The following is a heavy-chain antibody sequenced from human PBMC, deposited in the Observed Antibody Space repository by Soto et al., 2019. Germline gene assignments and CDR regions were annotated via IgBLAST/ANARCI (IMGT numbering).Heavy chain of an antibody. Sequence: PGGSLRLSCAASGFTFSGSAMHWVRQASGKGLEWVGRIRSKANSYATAYAASVKGRFTISRDDSKNTAYLQMNSLKTEDTAVYYCTRRLYYYYGMDVWGQGTTVTVSS. CDR3: TRRLYYYYGMDV. D-gene: IGHD3-22*01. V-gene: IGHV3-73*01. CDR2: IRSKANSYAT. CDR1: GFTFSGSA. J-gene: IGHJ6*02.